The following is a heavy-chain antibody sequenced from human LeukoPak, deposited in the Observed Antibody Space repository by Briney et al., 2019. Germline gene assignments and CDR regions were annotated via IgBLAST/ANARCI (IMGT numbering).Heavy chain of an antibody. D-gene: IGHD3-3*01. Sequence: PSETLSLTCGVSGASISSGYYYWTWVRQPAGKGLEWIGRISAGGSADYSPSLKSRVTISLDTSSNQFSLRLSSVTAADTAVYYCARDDSGIFGVASSPWGQGILVTVSS. CDR3: ARDDSGIFGVASSP. CDR1: GASISSGYYY. CDR2: ISAGGSA. J-gene: IGHJ5*02. V-gene: IGHV4-61*02.